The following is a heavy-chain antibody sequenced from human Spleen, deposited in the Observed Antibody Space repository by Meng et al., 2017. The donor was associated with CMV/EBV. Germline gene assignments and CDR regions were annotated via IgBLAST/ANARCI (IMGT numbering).Heavy chain of an antibody. CDR3: ARASGWFGP. V-gene: IGHV1-69*05. CDR2: IIPILGAT. D-gene: IGHD3-10*01. J-gene: IGHJ5*02. Sequence: KVSGKASGGTFINYAVTWVRQAHGQGLEWMGAIIPILGATNYAQKFQGRVTITTDGSTRAAYMELSSLRSDDTAVYYCARASGWFGPWGQGTLVTVSS. CDR1: GGTFINYA.